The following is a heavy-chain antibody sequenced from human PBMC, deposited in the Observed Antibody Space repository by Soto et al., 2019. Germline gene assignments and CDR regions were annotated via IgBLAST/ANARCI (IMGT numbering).Heavy chain of an antibody. J-gene: IGHJ6*02. V-gene: IGHV3-23*01. Sequence: EVQLLESGGGLVQPGGSLRLSCAASGFTFSNYGMNWVRQAPGKGLEWVSGISGGGSNTYYADSGKGRFTISTDNSRNPLPLPMNSLGAEDTAVDYCAGAGKVVSCRLSMDVWSQGTTVIVCS. CDR1: GFTFSNYG. CDR3: AGAGKVVSCRLSMDV. CDR2: ISGGGSNT. D-gene: IGHD3-22*01.